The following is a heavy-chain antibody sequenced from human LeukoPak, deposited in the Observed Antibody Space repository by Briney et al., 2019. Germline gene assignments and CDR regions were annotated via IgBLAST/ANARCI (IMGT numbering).Heavy chain of an antibody. CDR2: INPNTGGT. CDR3: ASGTYRVLQH. CDR1: GYTFTGYY. V-gene: IGHV1-2*02. Sequence: GASVTVPCKASGYTFTGYYMYWVRQAPGQGLEWMGWINPNTGGTNYAQKFQGRVTMTRDTSISTAYMELSGLKSDDTAVYYCASGTYRVLQHWGQGTLVTVSS. J-gene: IGHJ1*01. D-gene: IGHD1-14*01.